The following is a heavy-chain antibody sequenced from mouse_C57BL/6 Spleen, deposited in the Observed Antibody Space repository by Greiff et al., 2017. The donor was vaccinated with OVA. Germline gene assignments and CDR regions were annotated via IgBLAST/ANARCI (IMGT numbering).Heavy chain of an antibody. CDR2: ISYSGST. CDR1: GYSITSGYD. J-gene: IGHJ2*01. V-gene: IGHV3-1*01. CDR3: VRGIYDYGCDY. D-gene: IGHD2-4*01. Sequence: EVQGVESGPGMVKPSQSLSLTCTVTGYSITSGYDWHWIRHFPGNKLEWMGYISYSGSTNYNPSLKSRISITHDTSKNHFFLKLNSVTTEDTATYYCVRGIYDYGCDYWGQGTTLTVSS.